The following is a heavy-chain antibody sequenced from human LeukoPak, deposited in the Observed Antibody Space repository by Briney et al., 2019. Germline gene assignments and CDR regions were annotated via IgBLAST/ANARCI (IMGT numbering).Heavy chain of an antibody. Sequence: GGSLRLSCAASGFTFSSYAMHWVRQAPGKGLEWVAVISYDGSNKYYADSVKGRFTISRDNSKNTLYLQMNSLRTEDTAVYYCARAVSSPNWFDPWGQGTLVTVSS. CDR2: ISYDGSNK. CDR1: GFTFSSYA. V-gene: IGHV3-30-3*01. D-gene: IGHD6-13*01. CDR3: ARAVSSPNWFDP. J-gene: IGHJ5*02.